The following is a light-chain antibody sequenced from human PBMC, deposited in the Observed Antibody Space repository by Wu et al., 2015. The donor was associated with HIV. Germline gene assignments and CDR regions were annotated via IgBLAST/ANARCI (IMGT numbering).Light chain of an antibody. CDR2: DGS. Sequence: AILSCRASQTIGITYLSWFQHKPGQAPRLLIYDGSSRATDIPARFSGSGSGTDFTLTISSLEAEDFAVYYCQQRRTWPLTFGQGTRLEIK. CDR1: QTIGITY. V-gene: IGKV3D-20*02. J-gene: IGKJ5*01. CDR3: QQRRTWPLT.